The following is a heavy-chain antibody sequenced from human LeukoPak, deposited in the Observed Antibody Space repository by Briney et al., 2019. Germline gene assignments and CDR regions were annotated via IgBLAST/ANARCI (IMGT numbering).Heavy chain of an antibody. CDR1: GGPISSYY. J-gene: IGHJ4*02. V-gene: IGHV4-59*01. D-gene: IGHD6-13*01. CDR3: ARGSTAAGIYYFDY. CDR2: IYYSGST. Sequence: SETLPLTCTVSGGPISSYYWSWIRQPPGKGLEWIGYIYYSGSTNYNPSLKSRVTISVDTSKNQFSLKLSSVTAADTAVYYCARGSTAAGIYYFDYWGQGSLVTVSS.